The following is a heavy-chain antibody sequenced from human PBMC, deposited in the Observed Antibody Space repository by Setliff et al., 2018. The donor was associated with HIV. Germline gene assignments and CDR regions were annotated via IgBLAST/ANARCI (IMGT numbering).Heavy chain of an antibody. CDR1: GFTFSNFA. V-gene: IGHV3-23*01. J-gene: IGHJ6*03. D-gene: IGHD2-15*01. CDR3: AKAGGGILYFYYMDV. Sequence: GGSLRLSCAASGFTFSNFAINWVRQAPGKGLEWVSTISGRGTNTYYADSVKGRFTISRDNSKNTLSLQLNSLTAEDSAVYHCAKAGGGILYFYYMDVWGKGTTVTVSS. CDR2: ISGRGTNT.